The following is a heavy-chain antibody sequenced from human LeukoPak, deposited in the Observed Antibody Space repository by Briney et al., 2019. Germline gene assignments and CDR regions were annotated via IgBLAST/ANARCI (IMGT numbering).Heavy chain of an antibody. D-gene: IGHD2/OR15-2a*01. V-gene: IGHV3-74*01. CDR2: INRDGSTT. J-gene: IGHJ6*02. CDR1: EFTFSKFW. Sequence: GGSLRLSCAASEFTFSKFWMHWVRQAPGKGLVWVSGINRDGSTTTYADSVKGRFTVSRDNAKNTLYLQMNSLRAEDTAIYYCARGNYYGMDVWGQGTTVTVSS. CDR3: ARGNYYGMDV.